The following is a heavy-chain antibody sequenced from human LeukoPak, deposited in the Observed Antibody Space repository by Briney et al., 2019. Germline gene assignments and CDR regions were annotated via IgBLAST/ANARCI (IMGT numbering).Heavy chain of an antibody. Sequence: ASVKVSCKASGYTFSGYYIHWVRQAPGQGLEWMGWINPNSGGTNYAQKFQGRVTMTRDTSISTAYMELSRLRSDDTAVYYCARSLGDFWSGYRSYYFDYWGQGTLVTVSS. CDR3: ARSLGDFWSGYRSYYFDY. V-gene: IGHV1-2*02. CDR1: GYTFSGYY. J-gene: IGHJ4*02. CDR2: INPNSGGT. D-gene: IGHD3-3*01.